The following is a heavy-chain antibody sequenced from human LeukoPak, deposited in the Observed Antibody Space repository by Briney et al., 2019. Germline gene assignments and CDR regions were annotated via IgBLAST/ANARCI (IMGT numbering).Heavy chain of an antibody. CDR2: INSDGSST. J-gene: IGHJ4*02. CDR1: GFTFSSYW. D-gene: IGHD5-24*01. V-gene: IGHV3-74*01. Sequence: GGSLRLSCAASGFTFSSYWMHWVRQAPGKGLVRVSRINSDGSSTSYADSVKGRFTISRDNAKNTLYLQMSSLRAEDTAVYYCASVPLRGARDYWGQGTLVTVSS. CDR3: ASVPLRGARDY.